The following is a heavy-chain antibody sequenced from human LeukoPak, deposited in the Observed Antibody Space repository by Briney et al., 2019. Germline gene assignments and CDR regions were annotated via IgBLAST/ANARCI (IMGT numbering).Heavy chain of an antibody. D-gene: IGHD2-2*01. CDR1: GGTFSSYA. CDR3: AREPDQLLARGWFDP. CDR2: IIPIFGTA. Sequence: SVKVSCKASGGTFSSYAISWVRQAPGQGLEWMGRIIPIFGTANYAQKFQGRVTITADKSTSTAYMELSSLRSEDTAVYYCAREPDQLLARGWFDPWGQGTLVTVSS. J-gene: IGHJ5*02. V-gene: IGHV1-69*06.